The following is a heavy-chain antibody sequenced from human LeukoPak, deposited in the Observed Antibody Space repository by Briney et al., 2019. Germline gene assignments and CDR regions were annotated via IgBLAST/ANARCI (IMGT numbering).Heavy chain of an antibody. CDR1: GGSISSYY. Sequence: SETLSLTCTVSGGSISSYYWSWIRQPPGKGLEWIGYIYHSGSTYYNPSLKSRVTISVDRSKNQFSLKLSSVTAADTAVYYCARARWDEQANWYFDLWGRGTLVTVSS. CDR3: ARARWDEQANWYFDL. D-gene: IGHD1-26*01. J-gene: IGHJ2*01. CDR2: IYHSGST. V-gene: IGHV4-59*12.